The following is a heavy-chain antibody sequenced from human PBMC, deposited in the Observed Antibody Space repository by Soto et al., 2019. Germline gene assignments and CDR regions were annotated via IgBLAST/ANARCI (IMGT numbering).Heavy chain of an antibody. CDR3: ARGINYYASGDDAFDI. CDR1: GYTFTSYD. D-gene: IGHD3-10*01. J-gene: IGHJ3*02. CDR2: MNPNSGNT. V-gene: IGHV1-8*01. Sequence: QVQLVQSGDEEKKPGASVKVSCKASGYTFTSYDINWVRQATGQGLEWMGWMNPNSGNTGYAQKFQGRVTMTRNTSISTAYMELSSLRSEDTAVYYCARGINYYASGDDAFDIWGQGTMVTVSS.